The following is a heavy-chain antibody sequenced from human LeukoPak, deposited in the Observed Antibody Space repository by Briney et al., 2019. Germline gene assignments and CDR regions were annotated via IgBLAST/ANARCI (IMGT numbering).Heavy chain of an antibody. Sequence: GGSLRLSCAASGFTVSSNYMSWVRQAPGKGLEWVSVIYSGGSTYYADSVKGRFTISRDNSKNTLYLQMNSLRAEDTAVYYCARVKWELRGWFDPWGQGTLVTVSS. J-gene: IGHJ5*02. CDR2: IYSGGST. CDR3: ARVKWELRGWFDP. CDR1: GFTVSSNY. D-gene: IGHD1-26*01. V-gene: IGHV3-66*01.